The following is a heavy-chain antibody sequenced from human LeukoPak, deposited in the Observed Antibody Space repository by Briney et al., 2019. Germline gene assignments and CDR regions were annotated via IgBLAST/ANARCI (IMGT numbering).Heavy chain of an antibody. Sequence: PGGSLRLSCAAAGLTFSSYAMSWVRQAPGKGLEWVSAISGSGGSTYYADSVKGRFAISRDNSKNTLYLQMNSLRAEDTAVYYCAKDRGYSSSWFERRAEYFQHWGQGTLVTVSS. J-gene: IGHJ1*01. CDR1: GLTFSSYA. D-gene: IGHD6-13*01. V-gene: IGHV3-23*01. CDR2: ISGSGGST. CDR3: AKDRGYSSSWFERRAEYFQH.